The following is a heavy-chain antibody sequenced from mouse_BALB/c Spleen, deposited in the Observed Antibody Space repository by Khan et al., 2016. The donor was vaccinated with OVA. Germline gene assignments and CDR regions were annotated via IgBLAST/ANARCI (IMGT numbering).Heavy chain of an antibody. CDR3: ARGDGYYVYFDY. J-gene: IGHJ2*01. CDR1: GYTFTYYV. V-gene: IGHV1-81*01. Sequence: QVQLQQSGPELVKPGASVKMSCKASGYTFTYYVITWVKQRTGQGLEWIGEIYPGSDNAYYNERFKGKATLTADKSSNTTHMQLSRLTSEDSAVYVCARGDGYYVYFDYWGQGTTLTVSS. D-gene: IGHD2-3*01. CDR2: IYPGSDNA.